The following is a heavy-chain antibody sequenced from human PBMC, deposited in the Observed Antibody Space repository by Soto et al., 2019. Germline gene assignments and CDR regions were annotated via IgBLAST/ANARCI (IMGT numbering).Heavy chain of an antibody. J-gene: IGHJ6*02. Sequence: QVQLVQSGAEVKKPGSSVKVSCKASGGTFSSYAISWVRQAPGQGLEWMGGIIPIFGTANYAQKFQGRVTITADESTSTAYMELSSLRTEDTAVYYCARVTPRRTTVTPGYYYGMGVWGQGTTVTVSS. V-gene: IGHV1-69*12. CDR3: ARVTPRRTTVTPGYYYGMGV. CDR1: GGTFSSYA. CDR2: IIPIFGTA. D-gene: IGHD4-4*01.